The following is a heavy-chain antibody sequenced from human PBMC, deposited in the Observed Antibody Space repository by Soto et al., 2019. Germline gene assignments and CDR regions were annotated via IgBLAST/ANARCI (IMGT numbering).Heavy chain of an antibody. D-gene: IGHD1-26*01. J-gene: IGHJ6*02. V-gene: IGHV3-23*01. CDR1: GFTFSSYA. CDR2: ISGSGGST. Sequence: GGSLRLSCAASGFTFSSYAMSWVRQAPGKGLEWFSAISGSGGSTYYADSVKGRFTISRDNSKSTLYLQMNSLRAEDTAVYYCGKGRSYYYYYGVDVWGQGTTVTVSS. CDR3: GKGRSYYYYYGVDV.